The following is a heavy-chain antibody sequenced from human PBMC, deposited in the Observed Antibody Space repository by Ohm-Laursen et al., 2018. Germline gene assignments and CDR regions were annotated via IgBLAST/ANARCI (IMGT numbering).Heavy chain of an antibody. CDR3: ASLRYCSGGSCNIDS. V-gene: IGHV3-74*01. D-gene: IGHD2-15*01. J-gene: IGHJ4*02. Sequence: GQTLSLTCASSEFTFSKYWMHWVRQAPGKGLVWVSHIESDGSKTTYADSVRGRFTISRDNAKNTLYLQMNSLRAEDTAVYYCASLRYCSGGSCNIDSWGQGTLVTVSS. CDR1: EFTFSKYW. CDR2: IESDGSKT.